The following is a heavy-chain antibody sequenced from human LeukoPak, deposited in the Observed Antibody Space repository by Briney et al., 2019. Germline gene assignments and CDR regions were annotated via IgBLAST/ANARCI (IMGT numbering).Heavy chain of an antibody. CDR3: ARDSTMVRGVSGMDV. V-gene: IGHV4-31*03. CDR1: GGSISSGGYY. D-gene: IGHD3-10*01. CDR2: IFYSGST. Sequence: SETLSLTCTFSGGSISSGGYYGSWVRQHPGKGLGWIGYIFYSGSTYYNPSLKSRVTISVDTSKNQFSLKLSAVTAADTAVYYCARDSTMVRGVSGMDVWGQGTTVTVSS. J-gene: IGHJ6*02.